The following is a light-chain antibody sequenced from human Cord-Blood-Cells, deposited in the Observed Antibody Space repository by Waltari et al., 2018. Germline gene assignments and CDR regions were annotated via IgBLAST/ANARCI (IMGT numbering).Light chain of an antibody. CDR2: GAS. Sequence: IVLTQSPGTLAVSPGGRDTLSCRASQRVSSSYLALYQQKPGQAPRCLILGASSRAAGNPDRCRGIGAGTDFTLSIRRLVPLDVAVYCSHQYVSPPRTFGQRPKV. CDR3: HQYVSPPRT. CDR1: QRVSSSY. J-gene: IGKJ1*01. V-gene: IGKV3-20*01.